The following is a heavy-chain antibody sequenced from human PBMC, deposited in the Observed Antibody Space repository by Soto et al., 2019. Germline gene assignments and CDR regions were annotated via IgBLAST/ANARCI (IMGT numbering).Heavy chain of an antibody. CDR1: GFTFSSYW. V-gene: IGHV3-7*05. J-gene: IGHJ4*02. D-gene: IGHD2-2*02. CDR2: IKEDGSEK. Sequence: GGSLRLSCAASGFTFSSYWMNWVRQAPGKGLEWVANIKEDGSEKYYVDSVEGRFTISRDNSKNSLSLQMNSLRAEDTAVYYCARDGYINNRELFGYWGQGIPVTVSS. CDR3: ARDGYINNRELFGY.